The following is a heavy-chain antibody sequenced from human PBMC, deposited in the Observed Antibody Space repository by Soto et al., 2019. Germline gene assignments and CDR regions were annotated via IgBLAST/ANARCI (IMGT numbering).Heavy chain of an antibody. V-gene: IGHV3-21*06. CDR2: ISGLSSYI. J-gene: IGHJ6*02. D-gene: IGHD6-25*01. Sequence: GALRLSCAASVFTFSRYGMNWVRQAPGKGLELVSSISGLSSYIYYADSVKGRFTVSRDNAKNSLYVQMNSLRAEDTAVYYCARDPQQRLADSYYYGMDVWGQGTTVTVSS. CDR3: ARDPQQRLADSYYYGMDV. CDR1: VFTFSRYG.